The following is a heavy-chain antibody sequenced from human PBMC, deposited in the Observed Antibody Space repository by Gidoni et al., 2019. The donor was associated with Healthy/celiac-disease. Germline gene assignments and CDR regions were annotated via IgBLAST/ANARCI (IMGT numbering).Heavy chain of an antibody. CDR3: AREGYYDSSGYFIYWYFDL. CDR2: ISADNGNT. J-gene: IGHJ2*01. V-gene: IGHV1-18*01. CDR1: GYTFTSYG. Sequence: QVQLVQSGAEVKKPGASVKVSCKASGYTFTSYGISWVRQAPGQGLEWMGWISADNGNTNYAQKLQGRVTMTTDTSTSTAYMELRSLRSDDTAVYYCAREGYYDSSGYFIYWYFDLWGRGTLVTVSS. D-gene: IGHD3-22*01.